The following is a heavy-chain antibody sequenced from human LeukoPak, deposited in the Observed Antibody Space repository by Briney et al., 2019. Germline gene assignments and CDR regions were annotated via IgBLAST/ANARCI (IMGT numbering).Heavy chain of an antibody. CDR2: IKQDGSEK. D-gene: IGHD3-10*01. V-gene: IGHV3-7*04. CDR3: AREYYYGSGSYYNGY. J-gene: IGHJ4*02. Sequence: GGSLRLSCAASGFTFRSYWMSWVRQAPGKGLEGVANIKQDGSEKYYVDSVKGRFTISRDNAKNSLYLQMNSLRAEATAVYYCAREYYYGSGSYYNGYWGQGNLVTVFS. CDR1: GFTFRSYW.